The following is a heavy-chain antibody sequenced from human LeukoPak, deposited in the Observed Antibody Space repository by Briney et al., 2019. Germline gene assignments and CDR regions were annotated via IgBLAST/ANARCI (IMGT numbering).Heavy chain of an antibody. V-gene: IGHV5-51*01. D-gene: IGHD6-13*01. CDR1: GYSFTSYW. CDR3: ARVRRAAAGELYFDY. CDR2: IYPGDSDT. J-gene: IGHJ4*02. Sequence: GESLKISCKGSGYSFTSYWIGWVRQMPGKGLEWMGIIYPGDSDTRYSPSFQGQVTISADKSISTAYLQWSSLKASDTAMYYCARVRRAAAGELYFDYWGQGTLVTVSS.